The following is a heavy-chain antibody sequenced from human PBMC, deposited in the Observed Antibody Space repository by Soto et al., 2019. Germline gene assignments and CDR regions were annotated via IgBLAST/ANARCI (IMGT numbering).Heavy chain of an antibody. D-gene: IGHD2-15*01. V-gene: IGHV4-59*01. CDR2: IYYSGST. J-gene: IGHJ6*02. CDR1: GGSISSYY. CDR3: ATTRGCSGGSCYRYYYSYYGMDV. Sequence: QVQLQESGPGLVKPSETLSLTCTVSGGSISSYYWSWIRQPPGKGLEWIGYIYYSGSTNYNPSLKRRVTRSVDTSKTQSSLKLSSVTAADTAVYYCATTRGCSGGSCYRYYYSYYGMDVWGQGTTVTVSS.